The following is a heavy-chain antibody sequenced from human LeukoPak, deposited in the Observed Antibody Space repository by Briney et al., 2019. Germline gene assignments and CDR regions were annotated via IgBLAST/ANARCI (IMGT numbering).Heavy chain of an antibody. CDR3: ARDARDPTIYFDY. CDR1: GGSISSSSYY. CDR2: IYYSGST. Sequence: SETLSLTCTVSGGSISSSSYYWGWIRQPPGKGLEWIGYIYYSGSTYYNPSLKSRVTISVDTSKNQFSLKLSSVTAADTAVYYCARDARDPTIYFDYWGQGTLVTVSS. V-gene: IGHV4-30-4*08. D-gene: IGHD4/OR15-4a*01. J-gene: IGHJ4*02.